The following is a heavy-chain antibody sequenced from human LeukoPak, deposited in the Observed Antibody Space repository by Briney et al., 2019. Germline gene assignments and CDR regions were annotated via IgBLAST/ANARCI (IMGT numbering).Heavy chain of an antibody. CDR2: IKEDGRQT. V-gene: IGHV3-7*01. CDR1: GFTFSSYG. Sequence: GGSLRLSCAASGFTFSSYGMHWVRQTPGKGLQWVATIKEDGRQTFYSDSVMGRFTISIDSAKNSLYLQMNSLRVEETAVYYCYGTRGYWGQGALVTVSS. J-gene: IGHJ4*02. CDR3: YGTRGY. D-gene: IGHD3-22*01.